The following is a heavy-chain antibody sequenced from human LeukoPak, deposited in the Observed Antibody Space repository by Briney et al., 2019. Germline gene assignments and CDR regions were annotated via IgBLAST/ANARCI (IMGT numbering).Heavy chain of an antibody. J-gene: IGHJ4*02. V-gene: IGHV3-21*01. Sequence: GGSLRLSCAASGFTFSSYSMNWARQAPGKGLEWVSSISSSSSYIYYSDSVKGRFTISRDNAKTSLYLQMNSLRAEDTAVYYCARARKPTNWNAQRDLEYWGQGTLVTVSS. CDR3: ARARKPTNWNAQRDLEY. D-gene: IGHD1-1*01. CDR1: GFTFSSYS. CDR2: ISSSSSYI.